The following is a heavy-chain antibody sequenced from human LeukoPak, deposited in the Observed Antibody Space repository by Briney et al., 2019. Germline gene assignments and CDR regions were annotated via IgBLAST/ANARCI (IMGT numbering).Heavy chain of an antibody. CDR3: ARELITMVRGVIVHSYYYGMDV. CDR2: ISAYNGNT. V-gene: IGHV1-18*04. CDR1: GYTFTSYG. D-gene: IGHD3-10*01. Sequence: GASVKVSCKASGYTFTSYGISWVRQAPGQGLEWMGWISAYNGNTNYAQKLQGRVTMTTDTSTSTAYTELRSLRSDDTAVYYCARELITMVRGVIVHSYYYGMDVWGKGTTVTVSS. J-gene: IGHJ6*04.